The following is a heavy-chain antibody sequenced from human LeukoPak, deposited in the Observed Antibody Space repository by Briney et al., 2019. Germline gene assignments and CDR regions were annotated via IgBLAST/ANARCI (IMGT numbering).Heavy chain of an antibody. J-gene: IGHJ4*02. V-gene: IGHV3-66*01. CDR1: GFTVSSNF. CDR3: ARDLTVYGGNPLYYFDY. Sequence: GGSLRLSCAASGFTVSSNFMSWVRQAPGKGLEWVSVLYSGGSTYYADSVKGRFTISRDISKNTLYLQMNSLRAEDTAVYYCARDLTVYGGNPLYYFDYWGQGTLVTVSS. CDR2: LYSGGST. D-gene: IGHD4-23*01.